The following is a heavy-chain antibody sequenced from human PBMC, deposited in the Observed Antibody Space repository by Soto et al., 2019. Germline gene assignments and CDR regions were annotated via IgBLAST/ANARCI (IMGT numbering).Heavy chain of an antibody. CDR2: IYPGDSDT. CDR3: ARPSIVGATTHYYYGMDV. V-gene: IGHV5-51*01. Sequence: LGESLKISCKGSGYSFTIYWIGWVRQMPGKGLEWMGIIYPGDSDTRYSPSFQGQVTISADKSISTAYLQWSSLKASDTAMYYCARPSIVGATTHYYYGMDVWGQGTTVTVSS. CDR1: GYSFTIYW. D-gene: IGHD1-26*01. J-gene: IGHJ6*02.